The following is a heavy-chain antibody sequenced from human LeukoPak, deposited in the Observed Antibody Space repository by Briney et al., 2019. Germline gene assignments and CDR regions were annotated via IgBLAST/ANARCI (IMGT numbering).Heavy chain of an antibody. J-gene: IGHJ4*02. D-gene: IGHD3-10*01. CDR2: IYYSGST. CDR1: GGSISSSSYY. V-gene: IGHV4-39*07. Sequence: SETLSLTCTVSGGSISSSSYYWGWIRQPPGKGLEWIGSIYYSGSTYYNPSPKSRVTISVDTSKNQFSLKLSSVTAADTAVYYCARETSTYYYGSGTRGDHWGQGTLVTVSS. CDR3: ARETSTYYYGSGTRGDH.